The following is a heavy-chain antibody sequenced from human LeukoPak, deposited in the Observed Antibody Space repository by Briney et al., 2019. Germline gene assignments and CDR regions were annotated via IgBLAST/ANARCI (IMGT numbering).Heavy chain of an antibody. J-gene: IGHJ4*02. D-gene: IGHD3-10*01. V-gene: IGHV3-7*05. Sequence: PGGSLRLSCAASGFPVSSYYMSWVRQAPGKGLEWVANINEDGSEKYYVDSVKGRFTISRDNAKNSLYLQMNSLRAEDTAVYYCARDRSRSLYWGQGTLVTVSS. CDR1: GFPVSSYY. CDR3: ARDRSRSLY. CDR2: INEDGSEK.